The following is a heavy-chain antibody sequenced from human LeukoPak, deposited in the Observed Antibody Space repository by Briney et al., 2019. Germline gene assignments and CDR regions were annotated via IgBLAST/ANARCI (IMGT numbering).Heavy chain of an antibody. D-gene: IGHD3-22*01. CDR1: GGSISSHY. Sequence: SETLSLTCTVSGGSISSHYWSWIRQAPGKGLEWIGYIYFSGRTQYNPSLRSRVTISVDTSENNFSLKLTSMTAADTAVYYCARLVDNDSSGYPDTFDMWGRGTVVTVSS. CDR2: IYFSGRT. J-gene: IGHJ3*02. CDR3: ARLVDNDSSGYPDTFDM. V-gene: IGHV4-59*11.